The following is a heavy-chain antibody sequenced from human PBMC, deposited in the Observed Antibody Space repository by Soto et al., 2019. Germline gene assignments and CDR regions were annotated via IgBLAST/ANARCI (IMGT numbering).Heavy chain of an antibody. D-gene: IGHD1-1*01. CDR2: TYYTGST. V-gene: IGHV4-39*01. Sequence: QLQLQESGPGLVKPSETLSLTCTVSGGSISSTRYYWGWIRQPPGKGLEWIGTTYYTGSTYYNPSFKIRVTISVDMSKNQFSLKVRSVTAADTAVYYCVSGPGTTADYWGQGTLVTVSS. CDR3: VSGPGTTADY. CDR1: GGSISSTRYY. J-gene: IGHJ4*02.